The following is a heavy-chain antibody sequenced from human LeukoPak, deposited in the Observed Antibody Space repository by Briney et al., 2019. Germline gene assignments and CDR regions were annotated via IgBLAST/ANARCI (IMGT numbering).Heavy chain of an antibody. CDR2: ISGSGGST. J-gene: IGHJ1*01. V-gene: IGHV3-23*01. CDR1: GFTFSSYA. D-gene: IGHD1-26*01. CDR3: AKDPRRGSGSYFNAEYFQH. Sequence: GGSLRLSCAASGFTFSSYAMSWVRQAPGEGLEWVSAISGSGGSTYYADSVKGRFTISRDNTKNTLYLQMNSLRAEDTAVYYCAKDPRRGSGSYFNAEYFQHWGQGTLVTVSS.